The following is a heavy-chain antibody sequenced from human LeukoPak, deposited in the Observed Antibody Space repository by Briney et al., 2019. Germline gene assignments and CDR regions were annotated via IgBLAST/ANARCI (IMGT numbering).Heavy chain of an antibody. D-gene: IGHD3-3*01. CDR3: AKVPVFSLTISEVVTDDAFDI. V-gene: IGHV3-23*01. CDR1: GFTFSSYA. CDR2: ISGSGGAT. J-gene: IGHJ3*02. Sequence: PGGSLRLSCAVSGFTFSSYAMSWVRQAPGKGLEWVSAISGSGGATYYADSVKGRFTISRDNSKNTLYLQMNSLRAEDTAVYYCAKVPVFSLTISEVVTDDAFDIWGQGTIVTVSS.